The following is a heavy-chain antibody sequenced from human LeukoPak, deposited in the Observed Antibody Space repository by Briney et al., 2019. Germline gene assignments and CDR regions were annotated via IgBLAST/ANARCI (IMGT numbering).Heavy chain of an antibody. D-gene: IGHD3-3*01. CDR3: AIDSGLFWSGYEPLLDD. V-gene: IGHV3-43D*03. J-gene: IGHJ4*01. CDR2: ISWDGGST. CDR1: GFTFDHYA. Sequence: RPGGSLGLSCAASGFTFDHYAMHWLRQAPGKGLECFSLISWDGGSTYYADSVKGRFTISRDNSKNSMYLQMNSLRATGPCFSYCAIDSGLFWSGYEPLLDDWGQGTTVTVSS.